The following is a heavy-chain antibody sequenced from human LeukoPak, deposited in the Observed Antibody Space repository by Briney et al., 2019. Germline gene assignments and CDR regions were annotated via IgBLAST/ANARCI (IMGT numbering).Heavy chain of an antibody. J-gene: IGHJ4*02. V-gene: IGHV1-69*13. Sequence: SVKVSCKASGGTFSSYAISWVRQAPGQGLEGMGGIITIFGTAKYAQKFQGRVTITADESTSTAYMELSSLRSEDTAVYYCARFRAGVGEPYGDYWGQGTLVTVSS. CDR1: GGTFSSYA. D-gene: IGHD3-10*01. CDR2: IITIFGTA. CDR3: ARFRAGVGEPYGDY.